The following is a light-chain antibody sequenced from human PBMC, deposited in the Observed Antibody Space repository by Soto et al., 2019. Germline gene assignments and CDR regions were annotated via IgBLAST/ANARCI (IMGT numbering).Light chain of an antibody. J-gene: IGLJ2*01. CDR3: QSYDTSTPVV. V-gene: IGLV6-57*04. Sequence: NFMLTQPHSVSESPGKTVTISCTRSSGNIASSSVQWYQQRPGSAPTTVIYEDSQRPSGVPDRFSGSIDTSSNSASLTISALKTEDEADYYCQSYDTSTPVVFGGGTKLTVL. CDR1: SGNIASSS. CDR2: EDS.